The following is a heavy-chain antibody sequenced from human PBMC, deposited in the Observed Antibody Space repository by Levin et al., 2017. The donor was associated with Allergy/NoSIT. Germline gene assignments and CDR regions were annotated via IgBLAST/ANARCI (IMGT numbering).Heavy chain of an antibody. CDR1: GYTFKNYG. CDR3: ARFVGTPVSYFYMDV. CDR2: ISTHNGNT. V-gene: IGHV1-18*01. Sequence: PAASVKVSCKASGYTFKNYGISWVRQAPGQGLEWMGWISTHNGNTNYAQSFQGRVTMTTDTSTSTADMELRSLISDDTAVYYCARFVGTPVSYFYMDVWGKGTTVTVSS. D-gene: IGHD1/OR15-1a*01. J-gene: IGHJ6*03.